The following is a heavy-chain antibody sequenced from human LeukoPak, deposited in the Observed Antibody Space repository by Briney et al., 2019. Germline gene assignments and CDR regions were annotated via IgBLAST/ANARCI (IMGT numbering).Heavy chain of an antibody. V-gene: IGHV4-59*01. Sequence: PSETLSLTCTVSGGSINSYYWSWIRQPPGRGLEWIGYIFYSGNSNYNPSLKSRVTMLVDTSNNRLSLKLSSVTAADTAVYYCARAGTGWAFDYWGQGTLVTVSS. CDR2: IFYSGNS. J-gene: IGHJ4*02. CDR3: ARAGTGWAFDY. CDR1: GGSINSYY. D-gene: IGHD7-27*01.